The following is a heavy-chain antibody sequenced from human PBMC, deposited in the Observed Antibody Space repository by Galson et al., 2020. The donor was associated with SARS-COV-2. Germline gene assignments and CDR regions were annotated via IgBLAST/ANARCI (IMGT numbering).Heavy chain of an antibody. CDR3: ARPDYGDYGDC. D-gene: IGHD4-17*01. J-gene: IGHJ4*02. CDR2: ISYDGSTK. Sequence: GESLKISCAASGFTFSSYGMHWVRQAPGKGLEWVAVISYDGSTKDYADSVMGRFTISRDNSKNTLFLQMNSLRAEDTAVYYCARPDYGDYGDCWGQGTLVTVSS. V-gene: IGHV3-30*19. CDR1: GFTFSSYG.